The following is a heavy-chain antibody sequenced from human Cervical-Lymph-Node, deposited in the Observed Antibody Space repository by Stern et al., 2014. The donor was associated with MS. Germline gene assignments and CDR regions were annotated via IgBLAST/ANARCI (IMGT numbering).Heavy chain of an antibody. CDR1: GGTFSTVH. CDR3: AISSETSDRWYSLGYDL. CDR2: ILPVFGTP. J-gene: IGHJ5*02. D-gene: IGHD6-13*01. Sequence: QVQLEQSGAEVTKPGSSVKVSCKASGGTFSTVHSSLVRQPPGQGLEWKGGILPVFGTPTYAQEFSGRVTITADVSTSTVYMELSSLRSDDTAVYYCAISSETSDRWYSLGYDLWGQGTLVTVSS. V-gene: IGHV1-69*01.